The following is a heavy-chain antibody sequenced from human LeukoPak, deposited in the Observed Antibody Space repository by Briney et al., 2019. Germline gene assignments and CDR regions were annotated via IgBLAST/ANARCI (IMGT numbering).Heavy chain of an antibody. CDR2: IFYSGST. D-gene: IGHD3-10*02. V-gene: IGHV4-39*01. J-gene: IGHJ5*02. Sequence: SETLSLTCTVSGGSISSRSYYWGWLRQPPGKGLEWIASIFYSGSTYHNPSLKSRVTISVDTSKSQFSLKLSSVTAADTAVYFCARHPLKAYVSDWFDPWGQGTLVTVSS. CDR1: GGSISSRSYY. CDR3: ARHPLKAYVSDWFDP.